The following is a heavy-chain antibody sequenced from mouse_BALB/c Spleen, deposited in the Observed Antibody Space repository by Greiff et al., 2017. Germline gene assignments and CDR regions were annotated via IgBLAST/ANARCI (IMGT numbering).Heavy chain of an antibody. CDR2: IYPYNGGT. CDR3: ASLYDYDAWFAY. V-gene: IGHV1S29*02. D-gene: IGHD2-4*01. Sequence: EVQLQQSGPELVKPGASVKISCKASGYTFTDYNMHWVKQSHGKSLEWIGYIYPYNGGTGYNQKFKSKATLTVDNSSSTAYMELRSLTSEDSAVYYCASLYDYDAWFAYWGQGTLVTVSA. CDR1: GYTFTDYN. J-gene: IGHJ3*01.